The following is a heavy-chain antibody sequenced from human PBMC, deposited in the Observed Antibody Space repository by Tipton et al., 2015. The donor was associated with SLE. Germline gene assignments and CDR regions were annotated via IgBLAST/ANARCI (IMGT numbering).Heavy chain of an antibody. Sequence: QSGPEEKKPGASVKVSCKASGYTFTSYGIAWVRQAPGQGLEWMGRINPNSGVTYYAQKFQGRVTMTRDTSISTAYMELSRVRSDDTAVYYCASEGRDLLSWLDPWGQGTLVTVSS. CDR2: INPNSGVT. CDR1: GYTFTSYG. V-gene: IGHV1-2*06. CDR3: ASEGRDLLSWLDP. J-gene: IGHJ5*02. D-gene: IGHD3-9*01.